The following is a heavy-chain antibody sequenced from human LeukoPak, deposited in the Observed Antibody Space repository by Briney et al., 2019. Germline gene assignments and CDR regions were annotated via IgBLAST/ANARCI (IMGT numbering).Heavy chain of an antibody. CDR3: ARDRPTTRLSARWAFDI. V-gene: IGHV1-46*01. Sequence: ASVKVSCKASGYTFTSYYMHWVRQAPGQGLEWMGIINPSGGSTSYAQKFRGRVTMTTDTSTSTAYMELRSLRSDDTAVYYCARDRPTTRLSARWAFDIWGQGTMVTVSS. CDR1: GYTFTSYY. CDR2: INPSGGST. J-gene: IGHJ3*02. D-gene: IGHD6-6*01.